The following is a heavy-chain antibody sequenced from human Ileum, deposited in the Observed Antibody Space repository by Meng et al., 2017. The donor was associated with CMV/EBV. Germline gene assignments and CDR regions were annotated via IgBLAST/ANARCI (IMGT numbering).Heavy chain of an antibody. CDR1: GFTFTRHW. J-gene: IGHJ4*02. V-gene: IGHV3-7*01. D-gene: IGHD1-1*01. CDR3: ARGYYYFDY. Sequence: GESLKISCVASGFTFTRHWMIWVRQPPGKGLEWVANIKEDGSTKLYVDSVKGRFTISRDNSKNSLFLQMNSLRVEDTAVYYCARGYYYFDYWGQGTLVTVSS. CDR2: IKEDGSTK.